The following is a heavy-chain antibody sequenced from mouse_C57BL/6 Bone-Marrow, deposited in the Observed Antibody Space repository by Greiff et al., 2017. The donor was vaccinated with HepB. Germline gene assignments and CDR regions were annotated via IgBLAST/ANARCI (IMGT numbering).Heavy chain of an antibody. J-gene: IGHJ4*01. CDR3: ARASYYYGSSPYAMDY. V-gene: IGHV3-3*01. D-gene: IGHD1-1*01. CDR2: TFYSGIT. CDR1: GFSINSDCY. Sequence: VQLKESGPSLVRPSQTLSLTCTVTGFSINSDCYWIWIRQFPGNKLEYIGYTFYSGITYYNPSLESRTYITRDTSKNQFSLKLSSVTTEDTATYYCARASYYYGSSPYAMDYWGQGTSVTVSS.